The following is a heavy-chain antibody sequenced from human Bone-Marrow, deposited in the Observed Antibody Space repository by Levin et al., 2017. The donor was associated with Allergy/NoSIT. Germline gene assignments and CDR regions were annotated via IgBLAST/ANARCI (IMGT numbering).Heavy chain of an antibody. CDR1: GVSFSGYF. Sequence: SQTLSLTCAVSGVSFSGYFWSWIHQPPGKGLEWIGEIKVSGNTNYNPSLKSRLTISLDTSKAQFSLQLSSVTAADTAVYYCARATRPPALRSFARSYYFDYWGQGALVTV. CDR3: ARATRPPALRSFARSYYFDY. V-gene: IGHV4-34*01. J-gene: IGHJ4*01. D-gene: IGHD3-9*01. CDR2: IKVSGNT.